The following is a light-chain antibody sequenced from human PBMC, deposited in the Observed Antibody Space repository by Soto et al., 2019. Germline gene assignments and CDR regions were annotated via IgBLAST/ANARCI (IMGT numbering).Light chain of an antibody. CDR1: QSISSW. CDR2: KAS. V-gene: IGKV1-5*03. J-gene: IGKJ1*01. CDR3: QQYNSYSWT. Sequence: DIQMTQSPSTLSASVGDRVTITCRASQSISSWLAWYQQKPGKAPNLLIYKASTLESGVPSRFSGSGFGIEFTLTISSLQPDDVATYYCQQYNSYSWTFGQGTKVEIK.